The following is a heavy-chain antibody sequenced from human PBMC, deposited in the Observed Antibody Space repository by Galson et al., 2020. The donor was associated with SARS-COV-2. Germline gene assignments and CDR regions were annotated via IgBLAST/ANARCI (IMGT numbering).Heavy chain of an antibody. CDR3: AHRRSDSDDGGDDGDLYFSAFDV. Sequence: SGSTKVTPTQTLTLNSTFSGFSLPTTAVGVAWIRQPPEKAVERHANVYSDEDQRYSPALKSRLTITKHTAKDQVELTMTNMDPVDTGTYYCAHRRSDSDDGGDDGDLYFSAFDVWGQGTMVTVSA. CDR1: GFSLPTTAVG. V-gene: IGHV2-5*02. CDR2: VYSDEDQ. D-gene: IGHD2-21*01. J-gene: IGHJ3*01.